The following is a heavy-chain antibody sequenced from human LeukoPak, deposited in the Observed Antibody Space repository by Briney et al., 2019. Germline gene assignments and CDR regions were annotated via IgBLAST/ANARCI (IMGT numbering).Heavy chain of an antibody. CDR1: GFTFSSYS. Sequence: PGGSLRLSCAASGFTFSSYSMNWGRQAPGKGLEWVSYISSSISTIYYADPVKGRFTISRDNAKNSLYLQMNSLRDEDTVVYYCALFSRGSGYEVDYWGQGTLVTVSS. CDR2: ISSSISTI. D-gene: IGHD5-12*01. J-gene: IGHJ4*02. V-gene: IGHV3-48*02. CDR3: ALFSRGSGYEVDY.